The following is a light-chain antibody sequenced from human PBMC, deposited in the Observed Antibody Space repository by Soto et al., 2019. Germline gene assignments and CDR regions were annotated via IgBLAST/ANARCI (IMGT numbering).Light chain of an antibody. CDR3: SSWDDSLYAYV. V-gene: IGLV1-44*01. J-gene: IGLJ1*01. CDR1: SSNIGSNT. Sequence: QSVLTQPPSASGTPGQRVTISCSGSSSNIGSNTVNWYQQLPGTAPKLLIYSNNQRPSAVPARCSGSNSGTSASLAVSGRQSADEAAYYCSSWDDSLYAYVFGTGTKLTVL. CDR2: SNN.